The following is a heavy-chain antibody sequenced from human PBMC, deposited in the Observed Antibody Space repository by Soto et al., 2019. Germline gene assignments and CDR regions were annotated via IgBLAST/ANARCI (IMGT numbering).Heavy chain of an antibody. CDR1: GGSISSYY. V-gene: IGHV4-59*08. CDR2: IYYSGST. J-gene: IGHJ5*02. Sequence: SETLSLTCTVSGGSISSYYWSWIRQPPGKGLEWIGYIYYSGSTNYNPSLKSRVTISVDTSKNQFSLKLSSVTAADTAVYYCARCGSSSYYWFEPWGQGTRVTVSS. CDR3: ARCGSSSYYWFEP. D-gene: IGHD6-13*01.